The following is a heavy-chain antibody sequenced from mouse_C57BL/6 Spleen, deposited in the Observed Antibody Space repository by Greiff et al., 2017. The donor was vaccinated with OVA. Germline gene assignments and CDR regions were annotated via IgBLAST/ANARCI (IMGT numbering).Heavy chain of an antibody. CDR1: GYTFTSYW. Sequence: QVQLQQSGAELVRPGSSVKLSCKASGYTFTSYWMDWVKQRPGQGLEWIGNIYPSDSETHYNQKFKDKATLTVDKSSSTAYMQLSSLTSEDSAVYYCARQDYGTPDFDVWGTGTTVTVSS. CDR3: ARQDYGTPDFDV. V-gene: IGHV1-61*01. CDR2: IYPSDSET. D-gene: IGHD1-1*01. J-gene: IGHJ1*03.